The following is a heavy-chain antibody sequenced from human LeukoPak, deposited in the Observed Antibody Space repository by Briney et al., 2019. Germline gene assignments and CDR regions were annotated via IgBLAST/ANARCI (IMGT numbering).Heavy chain of an antibody. J-gene: IGHJ5*02. Sequence: ASVKVSFTASGYTFTSYAMHWVRQAPGQRREWMGWINAGNGNTKYSQKFQGRVTTTRDTSASTAYMELSSLRSEDTAVYYCARGIWFGELMGGWFDPWGQGTLVTVSS. CDR1: GYTFTSYA. CDR2: INAGNGNT. V-gene: IGHV1-3*01. D-gene: IGHD3-10*01. CDR3: ARGIWFGELMGGWFDP.